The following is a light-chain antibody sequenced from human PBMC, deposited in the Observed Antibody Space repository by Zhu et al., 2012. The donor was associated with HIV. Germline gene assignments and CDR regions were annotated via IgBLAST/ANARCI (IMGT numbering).Light chain of an antibody. CDR1: QRISSW. V-gene: IGKV1-5*03. Sequence: DIQMTQSPSTLSASVGDRVTITCRASQRISSWLAWYQQKPGKAPKLLMYKASTLESGVPSRFSGSGSGTEFTLTISSLQPDDFATYYCQQYNSYIYTFGQGTNAGEQT. CDR2: KAS. J-gene: IGKJ2*01. CDR3: QQYNSYIYT.